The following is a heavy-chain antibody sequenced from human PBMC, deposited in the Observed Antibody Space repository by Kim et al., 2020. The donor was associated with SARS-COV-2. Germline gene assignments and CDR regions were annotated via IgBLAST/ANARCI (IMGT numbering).Heavy chain of an antibody. V-gene: IGHV3-23*01. J-gene: IGHJ6*02. CDR1: GFTFSSYA. D-gene: IGHD3-16*01. CDR2: ISGSGGST. Sequence: GGSLRLSCAASGFTFSSYAMSWVRQAPGKGLEWVSAISGSGGSTYYADSVKGRFTISRDNSKNTLYLQMNSLRAEDTAVYYCAKDTLAGDSFGFYYGRDVWGQGTTVTVAS. CDR3: AKDTLAGDSFGFYYGRDV.